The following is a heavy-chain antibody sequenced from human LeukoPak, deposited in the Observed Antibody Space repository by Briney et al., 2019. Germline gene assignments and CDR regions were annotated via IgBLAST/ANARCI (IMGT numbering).Heavy chain of an antibody. V-gene: IGHV1-24*01. J-gene: IGHJ4*02. CDR1: GYTLTELS. Sequence: GVSVKVSCKVSGYTLTELSMHWVRQAPGKGLEWMGGFDPEDGETTYAQKFQGRVTMTEDTSTDTAYMELSSLRSEDTAVYYCATFGRYGGNSDYFDYWGQGTLVTVSS. CDR3: ATFGRYGGNSDYFDY. D-gene: IGHD4-23*01. CDR2: FDPEDGET.